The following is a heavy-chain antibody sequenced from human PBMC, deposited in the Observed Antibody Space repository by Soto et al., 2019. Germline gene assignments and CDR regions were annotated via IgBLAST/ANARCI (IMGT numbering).Heavy chain of an antibody. CDR3: SAPPVNWNVWMIY. V-gene: IGHV4-4*02. J-gene: IGHJ4*02. D-gene: IGHD1-1*01. Sequence: QVQLKESGPGQVKPSGTLSLNCVDSGGSISSSHWWSWVRQRPGKGLEWIGKIYQSGITRYYPSLKSRLTLSVDNSNNQFSLRLPSVTAADTAVYYCSAPPVNWNVWMIYWGRGTLVTVSS. CDR2: IYQSGIT. CDR1: GGSISSSHW.